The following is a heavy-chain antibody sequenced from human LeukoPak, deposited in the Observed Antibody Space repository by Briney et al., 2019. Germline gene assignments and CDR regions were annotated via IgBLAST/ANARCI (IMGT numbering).Heavy chain of an antibody. D-gene: IGHD4-17*01. CDR3: ARDDYGDHAPFDY. Sequence: KPSETLSLTCAVYGGSFSGYYWSWIRQPPGKGLEWIGEINQSGSTNYNPSLKSRVTISVDTSKNQFSLKLSSVTAADTAVYYCARDDYGDHAPFDYWGQGTLVTVSS. CDR1: GGSFSGYY. V-gene: IGHV4-34*01. CDR2: INQSGST. J-gene: IGHJ4*02.